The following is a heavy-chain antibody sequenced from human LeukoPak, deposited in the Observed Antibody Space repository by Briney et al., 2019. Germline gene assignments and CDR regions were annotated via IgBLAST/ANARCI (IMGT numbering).Heavy chain of an antibody. D-gene: IGHD3-22*01. J-gene: IGHJ4*02. CDR3: ARDRREGSSGYDY. CDR1: GGTFSSYA. CDR2: IIPILGIA. Sequence: SVKVSCKASGGTFSSYAISWVRQAPGQGLEWMGRIIPILGIANYAQKFQGRATITADKSTSTAYMELSSLRSEDTAVYYCARDRREGSSGYDYWGQGTLVTVSS. V-gene: IGHV1-69*04.